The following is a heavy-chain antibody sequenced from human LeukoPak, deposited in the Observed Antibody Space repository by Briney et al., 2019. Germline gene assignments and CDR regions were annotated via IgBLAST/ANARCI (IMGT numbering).Heavy chain of an antibody. V-gene: IGHV4-59*08. CDR2: IYYSGST. CDR3: ARRGLYYDYVWGSHTPGAFDI. D-gene: IGHD3-16*01. J-gene: IGHJ3*02. Sequence: SETLSITCTVSGGSISSYYWSWIRQPPGKGLEWIGYIYYSGSTNYNPSLKSRVTISVDTSKNQFSLKLSSVTAADTAVYYCARRGLYYDYVWGSHTPGAFDIWGQGTMVTVSS. CDR1: GGSISSYY.